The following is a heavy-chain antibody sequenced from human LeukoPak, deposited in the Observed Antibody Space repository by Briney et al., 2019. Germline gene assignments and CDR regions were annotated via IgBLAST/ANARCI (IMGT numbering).Heavy chain of an antibody. D-gene: IGHD6-13*01. CDR3: ARAIAAAATNWYFDL. J-gene: IGHJ2*01. V-gene: IGHV3-23*01. CDR1: GFTFSSFA. Sequence: GGSLRLSCAASGFTFSSFAMSWVRQAPGKGLEWVSAITGSGSATYYADSVKGRFTISRDNSKNTLYLQMNSLRAEDTAVYYCARAIAAAATNWYFDLWGRGTLVTVSS. CDR2: ITGSGSAT.